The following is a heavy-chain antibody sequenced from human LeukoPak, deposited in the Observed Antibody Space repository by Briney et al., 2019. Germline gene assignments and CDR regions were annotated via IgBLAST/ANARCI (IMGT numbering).Heavy chain of an antibody. CDR1: GGSISNDGYY. Sequence: SETLSLTCAVSGGSISNDGYYWSWIRQHPGKGLEWIGYIYYSGSTYYNPSLKSRVTMSVDTSKNQFSLKLSSVTAADTALYYCARDGGASQDLFLDFWGQGALVTVSS. CDR3: ARDGGASQDLFLDF. D-gene: IGHD3-16*01. V-gene: IGHV4-31*11. J-gene: IGHJ4*02. CDR2: IYYSGST.